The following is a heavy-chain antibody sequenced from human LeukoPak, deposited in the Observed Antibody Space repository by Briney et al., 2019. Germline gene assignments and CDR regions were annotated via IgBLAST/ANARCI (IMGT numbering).Heavy chain of an antibody. CDR1: GGSISSDY. D-gene: IGHD5-24*01. V-gene: IGHV4-59*01. CDR2: IYYSGST. CDR3: ARGELYDGYTFDP. J-gene: IGHJ5*02. Sequence: SETLSLTCTVSGGSISSDYWSWIRQPPGKGLEWIGYIYYSGSTNYNPSLKSRVTISVDTSKNQFSLKLSSVTAADTAVYYCARGELYDGYTFDPWGQGTLVTVSS.